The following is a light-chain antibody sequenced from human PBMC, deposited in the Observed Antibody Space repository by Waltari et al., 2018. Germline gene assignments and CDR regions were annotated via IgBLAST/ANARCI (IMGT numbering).Light chain of an antibody. CDR3: ATWDDSLNWV. CDR1: YSIIRSRA. CDR2: GND. J-gene: IGLJ3*02. V-gene: IGLV1-44*01. Sequence: QSALTQPPSVSGTPGQRVTISCSGRYSIIRSRAVTWYQQLPGTAPKLLIYGNDHRPSGVPDRFSGSKSGTSASLAISGLQSEDEADYYCATWDDSLNWVFGGGTKLTVL.